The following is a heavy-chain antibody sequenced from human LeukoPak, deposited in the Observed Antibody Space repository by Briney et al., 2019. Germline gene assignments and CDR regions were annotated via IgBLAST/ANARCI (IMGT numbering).Heavy chain of an antibody. D-gene: IGHD1/OR15-1a*01. J-gene: IGHJ4*02. CDR1: GFTFGDYG. CDR2: ISYDEANI. V-gene: IGHV3-30*03. Sequence: GGSLRLSCAASGFTFGDYGMHWVRQAPGKGLEWLAVISYDEANIYYADSVKGRLTISRDNSKNTVFLQMNSLRVEDTAIYYCSGATSMTTITTDHWGQGTLVTVSS. CDR3: SGATSMTTITTDH.